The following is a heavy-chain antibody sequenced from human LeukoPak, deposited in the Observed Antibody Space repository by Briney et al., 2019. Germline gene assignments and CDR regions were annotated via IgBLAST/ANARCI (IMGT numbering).Heavy chain of an antibody. CDR1: GYSFTSYW. J-gene: IGHJ4*02. Sequence: GESLKISCKGSGYSFTSYWIGWVRQMPGKGLEWMGIIYPGDSDTRYSPSFQGQVTISADKSISTAYLQWSSLKASDTAMYYCARQGGYGGYDSNFDYWGQGTLVTVSS. D-gene: IGHD5-12*01. CDR3: ARQGGYGGYDSNFDY. CDR2: IYPGDSDT. V-gene: IGHV5-51*01.